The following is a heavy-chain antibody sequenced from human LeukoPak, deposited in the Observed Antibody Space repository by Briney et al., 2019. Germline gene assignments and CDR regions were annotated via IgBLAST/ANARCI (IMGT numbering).Heavy chain of an antibody. D-gene: IGHD1-1*01. CDR1: GFTFSGYY. V-gene: IGHV1-2*02. Sequence: VKVSCKASGFTFSGYYMHWVRQAPGQGFEWMGWINPNSGGTNFAQKFQGRGTMTTDTSINTVYMELSSLGSDDTAVYYCARESRDTAWSLDLWGQGTLVTVSS. CDR3: ARESRDTAWSLDL. J-gene: IGHJ4*02. CDR2: INPNSGGT.